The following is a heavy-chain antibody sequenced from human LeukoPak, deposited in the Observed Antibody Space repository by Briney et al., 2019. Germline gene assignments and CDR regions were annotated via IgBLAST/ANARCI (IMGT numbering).Heavy chain of an antibody. Sequence: PSETLSLTCTVSGGSISSYHWSWIRQSPGKGLEWIGYIFYSGSTNYNPSLKSRVTISVDTSKNQFSLKLSSVTAADTAVYYCARGRAVVVVAATHLRTFDYWGQGTLVTVSS. J-gene: IGHJ4*02. V-gene: IGHV4-59*12. D-gene: IGHD2-15*01. CDR3: ARGRAVVVVAATHLRTFDY. CDR2: IFYSGST. CDR1: GGSISSYH.